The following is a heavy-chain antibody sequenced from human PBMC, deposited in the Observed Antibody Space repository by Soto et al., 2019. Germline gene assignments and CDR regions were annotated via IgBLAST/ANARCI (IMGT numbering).Heavy chain of an antibody. CDR1: GFSFSSYA. J-gene: IGHJ3*01. D-gene: IGHD3-22*01. CDR2: ISGGGTSP. V-gene: IGHV3-23*01. Sequence: EVQLLESGGGLVQPGGSLRLSCAASGFSFSSYALTWVRQAPGKGLEWVSSISGGGTSPYYADSVRGRFTISRDNTNNRVHLQMKSLGAEDTAVYYCAKRRGYSLGGDAFHVWGRGTIVTVSS. CDR3: AKRRGYSLGGDAFHV.